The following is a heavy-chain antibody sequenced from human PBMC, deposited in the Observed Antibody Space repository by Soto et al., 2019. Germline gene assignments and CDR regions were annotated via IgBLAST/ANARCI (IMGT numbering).Heavy chain of an antibody. CDR3: SHISGSYSLPYYFAY. Sequence: QITLKESGPTLVKPTQTLTLTCTFSGFSLSTSGVGVGWIRQPPGKALEWLALIYWDDDKRYSPSLKSRLTIAKDTSKIQVVHTMTNMDPVDTATYYCSHISGSYSLPYYFAYWGQGTLVTVSS. CDR2: IYWDDDK. V-gene: IGHV2-5*02. CDR1: GFSLSTSGVG. J-gene: IGHJ4*02. D-gene: IGHD1-26*01.